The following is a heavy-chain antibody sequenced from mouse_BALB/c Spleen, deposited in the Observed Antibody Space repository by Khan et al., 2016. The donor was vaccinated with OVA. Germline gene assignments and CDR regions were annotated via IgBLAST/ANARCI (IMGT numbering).Heavy chain of an antibody. CDR3: TRKYGNYAAMDY. J-gene: IGHJ4*01. CDR2: INPSSGYT. D-gene: IGHD2-10*02. Sequence: QVRLQQSGAELARPGASVKMSCKASGYTFTSYTMHWVKQRPGQGLEWIGYINPSSGYTNYNQKFNDKATLTADKSSSTAYMQLSSLTSEDSAVYYCTRKYGNYAAMDYWGQGTSVTVSS. CDR1: GYTFTSYT. V-gene: IGHV1-4*01.